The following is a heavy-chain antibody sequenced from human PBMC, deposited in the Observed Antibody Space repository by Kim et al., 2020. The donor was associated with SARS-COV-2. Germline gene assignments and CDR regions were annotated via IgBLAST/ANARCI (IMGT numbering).Heavy chain of an antibody. D-gene: IGHD6-19*01. V-gene: IGHV3-23*01. J-gene: IGHJ4*02. CDR2: TSDSGAAT. CDR1: GFTFSSYG. CDR3: AKGPYSTGWSYFDY. Sequence: GGSLRLSCTTSGFTFSSYGMSWVRQAPGKGLEWVSATSDSGAATSYADSVKGRFTISRDNSKNTLFLQMDSLRVEDTAVYYCAKGPYSTGWSYFDYWCQGALVTVSS.